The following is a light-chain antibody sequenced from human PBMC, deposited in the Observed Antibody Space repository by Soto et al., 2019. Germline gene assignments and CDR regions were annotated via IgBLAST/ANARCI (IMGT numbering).Light chain of an antibody. CDR3: AAWDDSLSGFYV. Sequence: QSALTQPPSASGSPGQSVAISCTGTSSDVGGYNYVSWYQQHPGKAPKLMIYEVNKRPSGVPDRFSGSKSGNTASLTVSGLQAEDEADYYCAAWDDSLSGFYVFGTGTKVTVL. CDR1: SSDVGGYNY. V-gene: IGLV2-8*01. CDR2: EVN. J-gene: IGLJ1*01.